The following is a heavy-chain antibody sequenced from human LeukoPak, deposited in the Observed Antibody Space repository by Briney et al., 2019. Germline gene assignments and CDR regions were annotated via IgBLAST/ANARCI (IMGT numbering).Heavy chain of an antibody. J-gene: IGHJ5*02. CDR3: ARDQQDYDFWSGTTNWFDP. CDR2: INSDGSST. V-gene: IGHV3-74*01. D-gene: IGHD3-3*01. CDR1: GFTFSSYW. Sequence: GGSLRLSCAASGFTFSSYWMHWVRQAPGKGLVWVSRINSDGSSTSYADSVKGRFTISRDNAKSTLYLQMNSLRAEDTAVYYCARDQQDYDFWSGTTNWFDPWGQGTLVTVSS.